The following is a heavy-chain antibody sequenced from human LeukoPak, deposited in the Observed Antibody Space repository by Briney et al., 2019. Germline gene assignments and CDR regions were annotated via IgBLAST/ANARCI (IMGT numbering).Heavy chain of an antibody. CDR1: GGSFSGYY. CDR3: ARVQRWFDP. J-gene: IGHJ5*02. CDR2: INHSGST. V-gene: IGHV4-34*01. Sequence: SETLSLTCAVYGGSFSGYYWSWIRQPPGKGLEWIGEINHSGSTNYNPSLKSRVTISVDTSKNQFSLKLSSVTAADAAVYYCARVQRWFDPWGQGTLVTVSS.